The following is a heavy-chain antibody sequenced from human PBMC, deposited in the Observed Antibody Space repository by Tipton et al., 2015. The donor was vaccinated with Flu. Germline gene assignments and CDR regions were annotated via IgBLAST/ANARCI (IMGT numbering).Heavy chain of an antibody. J-gene: IGHJ6*02. CDR2: IGTAGGT. Sequence: SLRLSCAASGCTFSGYDMHWVRQAPGKGLEWVSAIGTAGGTYYPGSVKGRFTISRENAKNSLYLQMNSLTAGDTAVYYCVRGEAPRGMDVWGQGTPVTVSS. CDR1: GCTFSGYD. CDR3: VRGEAPRGMDV. D-gene: IGHD3-10*01. V-gene: IGHV3-13*01.